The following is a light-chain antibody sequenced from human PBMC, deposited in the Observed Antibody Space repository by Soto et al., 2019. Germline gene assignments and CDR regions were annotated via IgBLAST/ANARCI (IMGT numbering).Light chain of an antibody. Sequence: EIVMTQSPLYLPVTPGEPASISCRSSQSLLHSNGFNFLDWYLQKPGQPPQLLIYLASHRPSGVPDRFSATGSGTDFPLKISRVEAEDVGVYSCMQALQTPRTSGQGTKVDIK. CDR1: QSLLHSNGFNF. J-gene: IGKJ1*01. CDR2: LAS. CDR3: MQALQTPRT. V-gene: IGKV2-28*01.